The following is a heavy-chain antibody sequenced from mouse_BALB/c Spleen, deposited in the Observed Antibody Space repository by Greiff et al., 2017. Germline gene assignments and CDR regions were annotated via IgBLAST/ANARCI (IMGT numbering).Heavy chain of an antibody. D-gene: IGHD2-3*01. Sequence: DVKLQESGPGLVKPSQTVSLTCNVTGISITTGNYRWSWIRQFPGNKLEWIGYIYYSGTITYNPSLTSRTTITRDTSKNQFFLEMTSLTAEDTATYYCARERDDGYYVAMDYGGQGTSVTVSA. CDR1: GISITTGNYR. CDR2: IYYSGTI. CDR3: ARERDDGYYVAMDY. J-gene: IGHJ4*01. V-gene: IGHV3-5*02.